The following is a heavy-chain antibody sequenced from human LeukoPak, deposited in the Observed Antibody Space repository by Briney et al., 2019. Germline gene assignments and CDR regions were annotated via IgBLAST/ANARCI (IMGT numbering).Heavy chain of an antibody. CDR2: IKQDGSEK. V-gene: IGHV3-7*03. CDR1: GFTFSNYA. Sequence: GRSLRLSCAASGFTFSNYAIHWVRQAPGKGLEWVANIKQDGSEKYYVDSVKGRFTISRDNAKNSLYLQMNSLRAEDTAVYYCARAQVPAAMDYWGQGTLVTVSS. J-gene: IGHJ4*02. D-gene: IGHD2-2*01. CDR3: ARAQVPAAMDY.